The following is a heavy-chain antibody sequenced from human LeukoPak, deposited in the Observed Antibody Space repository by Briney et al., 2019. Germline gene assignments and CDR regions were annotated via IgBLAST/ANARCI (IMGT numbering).Heavy chain of an antibody. CDR1: GITLSNYG. D-gene: IGHD5-24*01. J-gene: IGHJ4*02. CDR3: AKNSEEMAMDY. Sequence: PGGSLRLSCAVSGITLSNYGMTWVRQAPGKGLGWVAGISGSGGSTNYADSVKGRFTISRDNSKNTLYLQMNSLRAEDTAVYYCAKNSEEMAMDYWGQGTLVTVSS. CDR2: ISGSGGST. V-gene: IGHV3-23*01.